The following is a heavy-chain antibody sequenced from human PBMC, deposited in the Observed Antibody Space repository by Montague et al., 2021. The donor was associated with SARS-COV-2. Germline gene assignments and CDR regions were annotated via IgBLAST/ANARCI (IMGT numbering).Heavy chain of an antibody. J-gene: IGHJ4*02. Sequence: SETLSLTCTVSGDYISAGGYYWSWIRQPPGKGLEWIGSVHYNGRTYYNPSLKSRVTIYVDTSKNQISLRLSSVTAADTAVYYSTRHVHMTWPEPSPGFDYWGQGTLVTVSS. D-gene: IGHD1-1*01. CDR1: GDYISAGGYY. CDR3: TRHVHMTWPEPSPGFDY. CDR2: VHYNGRT. V-gene: IGHV4-39*01.